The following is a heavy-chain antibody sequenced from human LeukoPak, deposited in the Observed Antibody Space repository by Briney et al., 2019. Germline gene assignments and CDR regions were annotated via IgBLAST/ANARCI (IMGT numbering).Heavy chain of an antibody. CDR2: IYYSGST. CDR3: ARAGFLWFGELLYPYWFDP. J-gene: IGHJ5*02. D-gene: IGHD3-10*01. CDR1: GGSISSGGYY. V-gene: IGHV4-31*03. Sequence: PSETLSLTCTVSGGSISSGGYYWSWIPQHPEKDLEWIGYIYYSGSTYYNPSLKSRVTISVDTSKNQFSLKLSSVTAADTAVYYCARAGFLWFGELLYPYWFDPWGQGTLVTVSS.